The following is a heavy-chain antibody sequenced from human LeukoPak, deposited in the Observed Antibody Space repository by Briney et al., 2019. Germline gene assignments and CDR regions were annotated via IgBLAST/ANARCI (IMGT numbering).Heavy chain of an antibody. V-gene: IGHV3-9*01. J-gene: IGHJ4*02. D-gene: IGHD2-15*01. CDR2: ISWNSGSI. Sequence: GGSLRLSCAASGFTFDDYAMHWVRQAPGKGLEWVSGISWNSGSIGYADSVKGRFTISRDNAKNSPYLQMNSLRAEDTALYYCAKDWRQLPRGYFDYWGQGTLVTVSS. CDR3: AKDWRQLPRGYFDY. CDR1: GFTFDDYA.